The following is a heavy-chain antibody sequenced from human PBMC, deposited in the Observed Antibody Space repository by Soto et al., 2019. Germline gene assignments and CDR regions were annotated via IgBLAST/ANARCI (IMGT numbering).Heavy chain of an antibody. CDR1: GASMSSGGHS. D-gene: IGHD3-10*01. Sequence: LSLTCAVSGASMSSGGHSWSWIRQSPGKGLEWIGCIYATGKTYYNPSLRSRVTISVDTSNNLFSLNVTSVTAADTAVYYCARAPPGPSPRWDVWGQGTTVTVSS. V-gene: IGHV4-30-2*06. CDR3: ARAPPGPSPRWDV. CDR2: IYATGKT. J-gene: IGHJ6*02.